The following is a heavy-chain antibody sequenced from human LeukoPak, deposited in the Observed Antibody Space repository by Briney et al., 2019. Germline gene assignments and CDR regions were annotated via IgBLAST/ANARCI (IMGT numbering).Heavy chain of an antibody. Sequence: SVKVSCKASGGTFSSYTISWVRQAPGQGLEWMGRIIPILGIANYAQKFQGRVTITADKSTSTAYMELSSLRSEDTAVYYCARDPAGAAGETLFDYWGQGTLVTVAS. J-gene: IGHJ4*02. CDR1: GGTFSSYT. CDR3: ARDPAGAAGETLFDY. D-gene: IGHD1-26*01. V-gene: IGHV1-69*04. CDR2: IIPILGIA.